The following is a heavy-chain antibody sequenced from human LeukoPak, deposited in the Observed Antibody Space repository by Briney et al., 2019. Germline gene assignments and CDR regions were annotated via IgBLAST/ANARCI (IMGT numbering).Heavy chain of an antibody. J-gene: IGHJ1*01. D-gene: IGHD3-22*01. V-gene: IGHV3-74*01. CDR3: ARAPSEIGGYYPEYFRH. CDR2: IKSDGST. CDR1: GFTFSDTW. Sequence: SGGSLRLSCVTSGFTFSDTWMHWVRQAPGKGLVWVSRIKSDGSTNYADSVKGRFTISRDNAKNTVSLQMNSLRAEDTGVYYCARAPSEIGGYYPEYFRHWGQGTLVTVSS.